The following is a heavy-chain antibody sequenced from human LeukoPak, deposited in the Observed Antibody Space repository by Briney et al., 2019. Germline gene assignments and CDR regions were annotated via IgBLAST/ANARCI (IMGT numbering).Heavy chain of an antibody. CDR1: GFTFSNAW. Sequence: GGSLRLSCAASGFTFSNAWMSWVRQAPGKGLEWVGRIKSKTDGGTTDYAAPVKGRFTISRDDSKNTLYLRMNSLKTEDTAVYYCTTEMAYCGGDCYTYWGQGTLVTVSS. J-gene: IGHJ4*02. V-gene: IGHV3-15*01. CDR2: IKSKTDGGTT. D-gene: IGHD2-21*02. CDR3: TTEMAYCGGDCYTY.